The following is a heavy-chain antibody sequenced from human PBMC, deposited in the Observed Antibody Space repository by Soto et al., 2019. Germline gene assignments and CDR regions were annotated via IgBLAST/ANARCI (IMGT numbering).Heavy chain of an antibody. CDR3: ARAATGLGGRTLIFDY. Sequence: QVQLVQSGAEVKKPGSSVKVSCKASGGTFSSYAISWVRQAPGQGLEWMGGIIPIFGTANYAQKFQGRVTITVDESTSTAYMELSRLRSEDTAVYYCARAATGLGGRTLIFDYWGQGTLVTVSS. D-gene: IGHD1-1*01. V-gene: IGHV1-69*01. J-gene: IGHJ4*02. CDR2: IIPIFGTA. CDR1: GGTFSSYA.